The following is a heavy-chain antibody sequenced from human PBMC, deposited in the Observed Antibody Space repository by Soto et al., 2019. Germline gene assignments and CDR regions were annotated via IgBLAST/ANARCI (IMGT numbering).Heavy chain of an antibody. J-gene: IGHJ4*02. CDR1: GFTFSDYG. Sequence: VGSLRLSCAASGFTFSDYGMHWVRQAPGKGLEWVAVIWYDGSNKYYADSVKGRFTISRDNSKNTLYLQMNSLRAEDTAVYYCARDPLHYDILTGYSPNYFDFWGQGTLVTVSS. V-gene: IGHV3-33*01. D-gene: IGHD3-9*01. CDR2: IWYDGSNK. CDR3: ARDPLHYDILTGYSPNYFDF.